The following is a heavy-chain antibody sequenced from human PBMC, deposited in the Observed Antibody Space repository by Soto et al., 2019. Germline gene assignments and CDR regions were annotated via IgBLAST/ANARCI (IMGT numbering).Heavy chain of an antibody. J-gene: IGHJ4*02. CDR1: GFTFSDYG. Sequence: VGSLRLSCAASGFTFSDYGMHWVRQAPGKGLEWVAVIWYDGSNKYYADSVKGRFTISRDNSKNTLYLQMNSLRAEDTAVYYCARDPLHYDILTGYSPNYFDFWGQGTLVTVSS. V-gene: IGHV3-33*01. D-gene: IGHD3-9*01. CDR2: IWYDGSNK. CDR3: ARDPLHYDILTGYSPNYFDF.